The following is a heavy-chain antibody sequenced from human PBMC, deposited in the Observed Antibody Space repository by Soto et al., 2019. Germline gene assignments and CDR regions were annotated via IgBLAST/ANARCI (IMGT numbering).Heavy chain of an antibody. D-gene: IGHD6-13*01. CDR1: GYSISSGYY. CDR3: ARLAPLAAADGMDV. CDR2: IYHSGST. V-gene: IGHV4-38-2*01. Sequence: PSETLSLTCAVSGYSISSGYYWGWIRQSPGKGLEWIGSIYHSGSTYYNPSLKSRVIISVDTSKNQFSLKLSSVTAADTAVYYCARLAPLAAADGMDVWGQGTTVTVSS. J-gene: IGHJ6*02.